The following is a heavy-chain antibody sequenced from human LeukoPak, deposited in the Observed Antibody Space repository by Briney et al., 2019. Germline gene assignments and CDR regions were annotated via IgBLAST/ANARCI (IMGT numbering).Heavy chain of an antibody. J-gene: IGHJ1*01. CDR2: IIPLFGTA. V-gene: IGHV1-69*05. CDR1: GGTFSSYA. D-gene: IGHD2-21*01. Sequence: SVKVSCKASGGTFSSYAVSWVRQAPGQGFEWMGGIIPLFGTANYAQKFQGRVTITTDESTSTAYMELSSLRSEDTAVYYCARARPYCGGDCYFQHWGQGTLVTVSS. CDR3: ARARPYCGGDCYFQH.